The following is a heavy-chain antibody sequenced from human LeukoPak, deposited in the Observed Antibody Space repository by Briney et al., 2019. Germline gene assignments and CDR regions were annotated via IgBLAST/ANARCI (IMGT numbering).Heavy chain of an antibody. CDR3: GRKGDITRVTTGVFDI. V-gene: IGHV3-33*01. Sequence: GRSLRLSCAASGFTFSSYGMHWVRQAPGKGLEWVAVIWYDGSNKYYADSVKGRFTISRDNSKNTLYLQMNSLRAEDTAVYYWGRKGDITRVTTGVFDIWGKGKMFPVS. CDR1: GFTFSSYG. J-gene: IGHJ3*02. CDR2: IWYDGSNK. D-gene: IGHD4-17*01.